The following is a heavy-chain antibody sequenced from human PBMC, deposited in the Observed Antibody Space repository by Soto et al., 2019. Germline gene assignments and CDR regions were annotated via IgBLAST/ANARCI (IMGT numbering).Heavy chain of an antibody. V-gene: IGHV3-33*01. D-gene: IGHD2-15*01. J-gene: IGHJ6*02. CDR1: GFTFSSYG. CDR2: IWYDGSNK. CDR3: ARALAPKRSYGMDV. Sequence: QVQLVESGGGVVQPGRSLRLSCAASGFTFSSYGMHWVRQAPGKGLEWVAVIWYDGSNKYYADSVKGRFTISRDNSKNTRYLPMNSLRAADTAVYYWARALAPKRSYGMDVWGQGTTVTVSS.